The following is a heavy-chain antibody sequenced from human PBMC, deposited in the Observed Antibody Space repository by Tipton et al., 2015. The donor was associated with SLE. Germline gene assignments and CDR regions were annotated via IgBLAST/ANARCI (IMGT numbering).Heavy chain of an antibody. CDR1: GVSISSGSYY. Sequence: TLSLTCTVSGVSISSGSYYWNWIRQPAGKGLEWIGRVYITGSPYYNPSLEGRVAMSMDTSKNQFSLRLAAVAAADTAVYYCARTLDALDLWGQGTMVTVSS. CDR2: VYITGSP. J-gene: IGHJ3*01. V-gene: IGHV4-61*02. CDR3: ARTLDALDL.